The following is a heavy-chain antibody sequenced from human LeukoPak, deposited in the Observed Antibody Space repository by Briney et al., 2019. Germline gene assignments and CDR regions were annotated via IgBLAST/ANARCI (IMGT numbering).Heavy chain of an antibody. Sequence: GGSLRLSCAASGFTFSSYAMHWVRQAPGKGLEWVAVISYDGSSKYYADSVKGRFTISRDNSKNTLYLQMNSLRAEDTAVYYCARDRAPWFGESIDYWGQGTLVTVSS. CDR1: GFTFSSYA. CDR3: ARDRAPWFGESIDY. V-gene: IGHV3-30*04. J-gene: IGHJ4*02. D-gene: IGHD3-10*01. CDR2: ISYDGSSK.